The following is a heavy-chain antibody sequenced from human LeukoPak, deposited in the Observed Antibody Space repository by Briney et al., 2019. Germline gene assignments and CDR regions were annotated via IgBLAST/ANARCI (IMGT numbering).Heavy chain of an antibody. D-gene: IGHD1-26*01. CDR2: ISTLGST. Sequence: SETLSLTCTVSGGSINNYYWTWIRQPAGKGLEWIGHISTLGSTNYNPSLKSRVSISVDTSNYHFSLKLSFVTAADTAIYYCARVAQYLVGASSTAYFEYWGQGTLVTVSS. J-gene: IGHJ4*02. CDR1: GGSINNYY. V-gene: IGHV4-4*07. CDR3: ARVAQYLVGASSTAYFEY.